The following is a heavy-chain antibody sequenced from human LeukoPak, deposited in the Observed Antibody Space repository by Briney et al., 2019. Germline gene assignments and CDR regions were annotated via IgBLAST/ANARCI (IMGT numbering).Heavy chain of an antibody. CDR2: ITVASGNT. CDR3: VGGSLGF. Sequence: ASVKVSCKTLGYTFITSSIYWVRQAPGQRLEWLGWITVASGNTRYSENLQGRVTLTRDTSANTAYMELRNLKSEDSAVYYCVGGSLGFWGQGTLVTVSP. CDR1: GYTFITSS. V-gene: IGHV1-3*01. J-gene: IGHJ4*02.